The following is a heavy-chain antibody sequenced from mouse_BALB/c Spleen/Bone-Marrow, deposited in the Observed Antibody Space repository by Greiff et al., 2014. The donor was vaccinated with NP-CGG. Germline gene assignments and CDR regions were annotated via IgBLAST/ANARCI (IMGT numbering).Heavy chain of an antibody. V-gene: IGHV2-9*02. CDR3: ARYYYGFLDY. Sequence: VHLVESGPGLVAPSQSLSITCTVSGFSLTSYGVHWVRQPPGKGLEWLGVIWAGGSTNYNSTLMSRLTISKDNSKSQVFLKMNRLQTDDTAMYYCARYYYGFLDYWGQGTTLTVSS. D-gene: IGHD1-2*01. J-gene: IGHJ2*01. CDR1: GFSLTSYG. CDR2: IWAGGST.